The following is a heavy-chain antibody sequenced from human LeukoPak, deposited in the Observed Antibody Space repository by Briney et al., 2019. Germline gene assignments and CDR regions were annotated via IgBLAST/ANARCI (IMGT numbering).Heavy chain of an antibody. CDR2: ISGSGGST. D-gene: IGHD3-22*01. CDR3: AKDILMIVVVRSAFDI. CDR1: GFSFSNYA. Sequence: GGSLRLSCVPSGFSFSNYAMSWVRQAPGKGLEWVSSISGSGGSTHYADSVKGRFTISRDKTKNTLYLQMNSLRAEDTAVYYCAKDILMIVVVRSAFDIWGQGTMVTVSS. J-gene: IGHJ3*02. V-gene: IGHV3-23*01.